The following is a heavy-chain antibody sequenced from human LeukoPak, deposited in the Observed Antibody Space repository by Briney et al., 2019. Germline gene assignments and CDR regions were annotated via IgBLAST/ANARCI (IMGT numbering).Heavy chain of an antibody. CDR1: GFTFSSYG. D-gene: IGHD3-10*01. Sequence: AESLRLSCAASGFTFSSYGMHWVRQGPVQGLACLAVISYDGSNKYYADSVKGRFTISRDNSKNTLYLQMNSLRAEDTAVYYCAKDQDYYGSGSLDHWGQGTLVTVSS. CDR3: AKDQDYYGSGSLDH. V-gene: IGHV3-30*18. J-gene: IGHJ4*02. CDR2: ISYDGSNK.